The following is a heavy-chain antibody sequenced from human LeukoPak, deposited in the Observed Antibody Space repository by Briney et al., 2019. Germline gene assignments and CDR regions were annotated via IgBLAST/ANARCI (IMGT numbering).Heavy chain of an antibody. V-gene: IGHV3-30*18. D-gene: IGHD2-2*01. CDR3: AKGIRYCSSTSCYYVHYYYGMDV. J-gene: IGHJ6*02. CDR2: ISYDGSDK. Sequence: GGSLRLSCAASGFTFSNYGMHWVRQAPGKGLEWVAVISYDGSDKYYAASVKGRFTISRDNSKNTLYLQMNSLRAEDTAVYYCAKGIRYCSSTSCYYVHYYYGMDVWGQGTTVTVSS. CDR1: GFTFSNYG.